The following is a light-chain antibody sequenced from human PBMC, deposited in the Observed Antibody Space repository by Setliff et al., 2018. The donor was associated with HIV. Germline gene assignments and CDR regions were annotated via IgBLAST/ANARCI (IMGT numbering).Light chain of an antibody. V-gene: IGLV2-23*01. CDR1: SSDIGSYKF. Sequence: QSALTQPASVSGSPGQSIAISCTGTSSDIGSYKFVSWYQHHPDKGPKLIIYEGSKRPSGVSNRFSASKSGNTASLTISGLQAEGEADYYCSSYVGSSAYVFGPGTKVTVL. CDR2: EGS. CDR3: SSYVGSSAYV. J-gene: IGLJ1*01.